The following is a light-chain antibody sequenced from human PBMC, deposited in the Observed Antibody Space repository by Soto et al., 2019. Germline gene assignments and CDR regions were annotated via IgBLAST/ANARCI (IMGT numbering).Light chain of an antibody. V-gene: IGLV2-14*01. CDR1: SSDVGGYNY. CDR3: SSYTSSSTWV. J-gene: IGLJ1*01. Sequence: LTQPASVSGSPGQSISISCTGTSSDVGGYNYVSWYQQHPGKAPKLIIYEVNNRPSGVSNRFSGSKSGNTASLTISGLQAEDEADYYCSSYTSSSTWVFGTGTKVTVL. CDR2: EVN.